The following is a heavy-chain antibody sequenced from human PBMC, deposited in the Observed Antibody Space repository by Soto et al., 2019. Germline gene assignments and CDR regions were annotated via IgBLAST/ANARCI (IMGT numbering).Heavy chain of an antibody. CDR2: FDPEDGET. D-gene: IGHD6-19*01. CDR1: GYTFTGYY. J-gene: IGHJ3*02. Sequence: ASVKVSCKASGYTFTGYYMHWVRQAPGKGLEWMGGFDPEDGETIYAQKFQGRVTMTEDTSTDTAYMELSSLRSEDTAVYYCATVPREQWLANAFDIWGQGTMVTVSS. CDR3: ATVPREQWLANAFDI. V-gene: IGHV1-24*01.